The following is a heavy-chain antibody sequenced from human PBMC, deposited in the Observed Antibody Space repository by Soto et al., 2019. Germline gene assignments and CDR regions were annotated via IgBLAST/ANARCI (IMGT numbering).Heavy chain of an antibody. CDR3: ARDEGPYYDSSGYYY. CDR2: IIPIFGTA. CDR1: GGTFSSYA. V-gene: IGHV1-69*13. J-gene: IGHJ4*02. D-gene: IGHD3-22*01. Sequence: ASVKVSCKASGGTFSSYAISWVRQAPGQGLEWMGGIIPIFGTANYAQKFQGRVTITADESTSTAYMELSSLRSEDTAVYYCARDEGPYYDSSGYYYWGQGTLVTVSS.